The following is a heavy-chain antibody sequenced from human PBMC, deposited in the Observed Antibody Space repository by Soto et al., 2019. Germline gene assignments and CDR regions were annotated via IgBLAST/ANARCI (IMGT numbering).Heavy chain of an antibody. V-gene: IGHV1-69*06. D-gene: IGHD2-15*01. CDR3: AKIRWTISLQEEDAI. J-gene: IGHJ4*02. Sequence: QVQLVQSGAEVKKPGSSVTVSCKSSGGTFGSYAISWVRQAPGQGLEWMGGVIPIFGTPHYAQKFHGRVTITADIPTSTAYLELSSLKSADTAVYYCAKIRWTISLQEEDAIWGQGTLVTVYS. CDR1: GGTFGSYA. CDR2: VIPIFGTP.